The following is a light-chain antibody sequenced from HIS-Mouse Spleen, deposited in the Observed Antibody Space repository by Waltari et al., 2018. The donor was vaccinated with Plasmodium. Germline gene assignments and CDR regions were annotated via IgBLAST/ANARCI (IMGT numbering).Light chain of an antibody. CDR1: ALPKQY. Sequence: SYELTQPPSVSVSPGQTARITCSGDALPKQYAYWYQQKPGQAPGLVIYKDGERPSGIPERFSGASSGTTVTLTISGVQAEDEADYYCQSADSSGTYVFGTGTKVTVL. V-gene: IGLV3-25*03. CDR2: KDG. J-gene: IGLJ1*01. CDR3: QSADSSGTYV.